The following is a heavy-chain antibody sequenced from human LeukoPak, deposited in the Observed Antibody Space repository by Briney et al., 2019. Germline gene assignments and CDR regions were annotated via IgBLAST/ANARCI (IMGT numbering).Heavy chain of an antibody. V-gene: IGHV5-51*01. J-gene: IGHJ4*02. CDR3: ARRYQNYFDY. Sequence: GESLKISCKGSGYSFTSYWIGWVRQMPGKGLEWMGIIYPGDSDTRYSPSFQGQVTISADQSITTAYLQWSSLKASDNAMYYCARRYQNYFDYWGQGTLVTVSS. CDR2: IYPGDSDT. CDR1: GYSFTSYW. D-gene: IGHD2-2*01.